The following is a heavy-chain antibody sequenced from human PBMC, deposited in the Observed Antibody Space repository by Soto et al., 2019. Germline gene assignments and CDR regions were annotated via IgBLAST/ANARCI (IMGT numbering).Heavy chain of an antibody. D-gene: IGHD3-3*01. V-gene: IGHV4-39*01. J-gene: IGHJ5*02. Sequence: QLQLQESGPGLVKPSETLSLTCTVSGGSMSSSSYYWGWIRQPPGKGLEWIGSIYYSGSTYYNPSLKSRVTISVDTSKNQFSLKLSSVTAADTAVYYCARPADYYDFWSGLNWFDPWGQGTLVTVSS. CDR2: IYYSGST. CDR3: ARPADYYDFWSGLNWFDP. CDR1: GGSMSSSSYY.